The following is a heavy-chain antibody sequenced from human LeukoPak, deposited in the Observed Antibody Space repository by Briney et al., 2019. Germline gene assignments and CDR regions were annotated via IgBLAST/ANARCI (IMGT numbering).Heavy chain of an antibody. V-gene: IGHV4-59*08. Sequence: SETLSLTCTVSGGSISSYYWSWIRQPPGKGLEWIGYIYYSGSTNYNPSLKSRVTISVDTSKNHFSLKLSSVTAADTAVYYCASGDCSGGSCYVGYWGQGTLVTVSS. CDR1: GGSISSYY. J-gene: IGHJ4*02. D-gene: IGHD2-15*01. CDR2: IYYSGST. CDR3: ASGDCSGGSCYVGY.